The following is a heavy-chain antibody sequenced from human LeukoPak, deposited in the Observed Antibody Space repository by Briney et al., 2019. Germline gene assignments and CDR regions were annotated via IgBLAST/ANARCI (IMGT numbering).Heavy chain of an antibody. CDR1: TFTFNNHG. Sequence: PGRSLRLPCVTSTFTFNNHGMHWVRPAPGKGLEWVAVIAADGGVKHYTYSVKGRFVLTRDDSKNTVYLEMNNVKVEDTAVYYCAREATWGQCYFDHWGQGAPVIVSS. CDR2: IAADGGVK. V-gene: IGHV3-30*03. D-gene: IGHD7-27*01. CDR3: AREATWGQCYFDH. J-gene: IGHJ4*02.